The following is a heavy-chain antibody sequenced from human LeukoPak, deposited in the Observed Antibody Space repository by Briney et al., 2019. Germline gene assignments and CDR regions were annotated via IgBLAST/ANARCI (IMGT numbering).Heavy chain of an antibody. CDR3: ARSGSNWSCDS. V-gene: IGHV1-3*01. Sequence: ASVRVSCKASGYAFPHYGVQWVRQAPGQTLEWMGWINAGNGDDTKYSQKFQARLTMTTDTSATTVYMELNSLRSEDTAVYYCARSGSNWSCDSWGQGTLVTVSS. CDR2: INAGNGDDT. CDR1: GYAFPHYG. J-gene: IGHJ4*02. D-gene: IGHD6-13*01.